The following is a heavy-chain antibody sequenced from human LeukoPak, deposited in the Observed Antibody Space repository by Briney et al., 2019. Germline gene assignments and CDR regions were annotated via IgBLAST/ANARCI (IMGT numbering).Heavy chain of an antibody. J-gene: IGHJ3*02. D-gene: IGHD4-23*01. Sequence: PGGSLRLSCAASGFTFSSYSMNWVRQAPGKGLEWVSYISSSSSNIYYADSVKGRFTISRDNAKNSLYLQMNSLRAEDTAVYYCARGVTVSDAFDIWGQGTMVTVSS. CDR1: GFTFSSYS. V-gene: IGHV3-48*04. CDR2: ISSSSSNI. CDR3: ARGVTVSDAFDI.